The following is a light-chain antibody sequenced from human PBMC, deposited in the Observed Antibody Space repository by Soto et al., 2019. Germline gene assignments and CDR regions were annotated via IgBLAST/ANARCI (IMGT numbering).Light chain of an antibody. CDR2: KAS. CDR1: QTISSW. J-gene: IGKJ1*01. V-gene: IGKV1-5*03. CDR3: QHYKSYPWT. Sequence: DIQMTQSPSTLSGSVGDRVTITCRASQTISSWLAWYQQKPGKAPKLLIYKASTLKSGVPSRFSGSGSGTEFTLTISSLQPDDFATYYRQHYKSYPWTFGQGTKVDIK.